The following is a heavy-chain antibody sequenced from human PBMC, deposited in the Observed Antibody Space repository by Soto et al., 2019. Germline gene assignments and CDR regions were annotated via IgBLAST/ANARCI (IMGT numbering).Heavy chain of an antibody. Sequence: EVQLVESGGGLVKPGGSLRLSCATSGFTFRNASMSWVRQAPGKGLQWVGLIKSKFDGGTTVYAAPVRGRFSISRDDSTSILYLQMNSLKTEDTGIYCCGTGNPCGQGTRVTVSS. CDR2: IKSKFDGGTT. CDR1: GFTFRNAS. J-gene: IGHJ5*02. CDR3: GTGNP. V-gene: IGHV3-15*01.